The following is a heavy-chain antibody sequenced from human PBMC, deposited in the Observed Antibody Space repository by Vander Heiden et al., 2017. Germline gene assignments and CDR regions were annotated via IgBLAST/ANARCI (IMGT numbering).Heavy chain of an antibody. J-gene: IGHJ6*02. V-gene: IGHV4-59*01. CDR2: ILHSGTT. D-gene: IGHD2-15*01. CDR3: ARAASGSPYYYGVDV. CDR1: GDSIGNYY. Sequence: QVHLQESGPGLVKPSETLSLTCIVSGDSIGNYYWSWIRQPQGKRLEWIWYILHSGTTNYNPSLKSRVTISLETSNVQFSLKVTAVTAADTAVYYCARAASGSPYYYGVDVWGQGTTVTVSS.